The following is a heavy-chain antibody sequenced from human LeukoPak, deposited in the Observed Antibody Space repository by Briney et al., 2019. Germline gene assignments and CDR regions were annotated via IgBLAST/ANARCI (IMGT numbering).Heavy chain of an antibody. J-gene: IGHJ4*02. D-gene: IGHD6-6*01. CDR3: ASLASKARLVDY. Sequence: GGSLRLSCAASGFTFSSYAMSWVRQAPGKGLEGVSAISGSGGSTYYADSVKGRFTISRDNSKNTLYLLMNSLRAEDTAVYYCASLASKARLVDYWGQGTLVTVSS. V-gene: IGHV3-23*01. CDR1: GFTFSSYA. CDR2: ISGSGGST.